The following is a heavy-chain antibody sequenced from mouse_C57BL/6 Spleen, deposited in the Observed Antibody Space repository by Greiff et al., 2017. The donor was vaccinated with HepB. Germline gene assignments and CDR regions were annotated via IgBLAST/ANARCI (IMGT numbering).Heavy chain of an antibody. V-gene: IGHV5-4*01. Sequence: EVQLVESGGGLVKPGGSLKLSCAASGFTFSSYAMSWVRQTPEKRLEWVATISDGGSYTYYPDNVKGRFTISRDNAKNNLYLQMSHLKSEDTAMYYCARDRGYGSSYDYWGQVTTLTVSS. CDR2: ISDGGSYT. CDR3: ARDRGYGSSYDY. CDR1: GFTFSSYA. J-gene: IGHJ2*01. D-gene: IGHD1-1*01.